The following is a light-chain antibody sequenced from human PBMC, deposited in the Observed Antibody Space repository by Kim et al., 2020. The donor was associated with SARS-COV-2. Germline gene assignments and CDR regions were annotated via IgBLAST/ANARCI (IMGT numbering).Light chain of an antibody. CDR2: HDD. J-gene: IGLJ2*01. CDR1: QVGNKY. CDR3: QAWHVDMMI. Sequence: SYELTQPPSVSVSPGQTATITCSGDQVGNKYAYWYQQKPGQSPVLVIYHDDKRPSEIPDRFSGSNSGNTATLTISGTQAMDEADYYCQAWHVDMMIFGGG. V-gene: IGLV3-1*01.